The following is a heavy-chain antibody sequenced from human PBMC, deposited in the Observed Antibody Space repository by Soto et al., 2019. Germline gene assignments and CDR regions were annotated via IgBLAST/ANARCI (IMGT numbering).Heavy chain of an antibody. J-gene: IGHJ2*01. CDR3: ARGYYTSWYWFDR. CDR2: IYYSGST. Sequence: QVQLQESGPGLVKPSETLSLTCTVSVSGGSVSTGVHYWSWIRQPPGKGLECIGYIYYSGSTNYNPPLNSRVTISVDTSKNQFSLKLTSVPAADPAVYYCARGYYTSWYWFDRWGRGTLVTVSS. CDR1: GGSVSTGVHY. V-gene: IGHV4-61*08. D-gene: IGHD6-13*01.